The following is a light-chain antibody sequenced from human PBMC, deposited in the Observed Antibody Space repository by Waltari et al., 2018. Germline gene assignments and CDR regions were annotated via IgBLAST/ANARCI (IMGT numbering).Light chain of an antibody. J-gene: IGLJ3*02. CDR3: QSADSSGTHWV. CDR2: KDS. CDR1: ALPKQY. Sequence: SYELTQPPSVSVSPGQTARITCSGDALPKQYAYWYQQKPGQAPVLAIYKDSEGPSGIPERFSGSSSGTTVTLTISGVQAEDEADYYCQSADSSGTHWVFGGGTKLIVL. V-gene: IGLV3-25*03.